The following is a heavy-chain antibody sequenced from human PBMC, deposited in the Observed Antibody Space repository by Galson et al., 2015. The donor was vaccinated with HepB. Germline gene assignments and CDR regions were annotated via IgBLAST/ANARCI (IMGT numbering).Heavy chain of an antibody. CDR2: INTNTGNP. D-gene: IGHD3-3*01. Sequence: SVKVSCKASGYTFTSYAMNWVRQAPGQGLEWMGWINTNTGNPTYAQGFTGRFVFSLDTSVSTAYLQISSLKAEDTAVYYCARGHRFLEWLSRQYYYYYYMDVWGKGTTVTVSS. CDR3: ARGHRFLEWLSRQYYYYYYMDV. V-gene: IGHV7-4-1*02. CDR1: GYTFTSYA. J-gene: IGHJ6*03.